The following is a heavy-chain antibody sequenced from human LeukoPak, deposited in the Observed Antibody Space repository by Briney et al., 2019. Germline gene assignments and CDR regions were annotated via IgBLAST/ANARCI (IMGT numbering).Heavy chain of an antibody. V-gene: IGHV3-30*04. Sequence: GGSLRLSCAASGFTFSSYAMHWVRQAPGKGLEWVAVISYDGSNKYYADSVKGRFTISRDNSKNTLYLQMNSLRAEDTAVYYCARDGIGFYGRNSYYFDYWGQGTLVTVSS. D-gene: IGHD4-23*01. CDR1: GFTFSSYA. J-gene: IGHJ4*02. CDR3: ARDGIGFYGRNSYYFDY. CDR2: ISYDGSNK.